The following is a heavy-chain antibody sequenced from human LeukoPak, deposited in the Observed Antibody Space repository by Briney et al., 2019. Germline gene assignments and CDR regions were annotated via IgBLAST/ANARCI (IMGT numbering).Heavy chain of an antibody. Sequence: ASVKVSCKASGYTFTGYYMHWVRQAPGQGLEWMGWINPNSGGTNYAQKFQGRVTMTRDTSISTAYMELSRLRSDDTAVYYSAREGYCSSTSCYPDYWGQGTLVTVSS. CDR3: AREGYCSSTSCYPDY. J-gene: IGHJ4*02. CDR2: INPNSGGT. V-gene: IGHV1-2*02. D-gene: IGHD2-2*01. CDR1: GYTFTGYY.